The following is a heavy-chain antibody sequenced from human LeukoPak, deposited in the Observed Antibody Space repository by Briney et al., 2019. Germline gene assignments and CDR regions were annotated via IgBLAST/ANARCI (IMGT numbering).Heavy chain of an antibody. Sequence: TGGSLRLSCAASGFTFSSYAMHWARQAPGKGLEWVAVISYDGSNKYYADSVKGRFTISRDNSKNTLYLQMNSLRAEDTAVYYCARDQRLRSPAGDAFDIWGQGTMVTVSS. CDR3: ARDQRLRSPAGDAFDI. CDR2: ISYDGSNK. J-gene: IGHJ3*02. CDR1: GFTFSSYA. V-gene: IGHV3-30-3*01. D-gene: IGHD4-17*01.